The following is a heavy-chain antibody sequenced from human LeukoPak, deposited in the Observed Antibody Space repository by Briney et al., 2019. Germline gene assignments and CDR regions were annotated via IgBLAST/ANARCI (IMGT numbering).Heavy chain of an antibody. CDR3: ARILGGNHGPSFDY. D-gene: IGHD3-10*01. V-gene: IGHV4-59*01. CDR2: IYNSGNT. J-gene: IGHJ4*02. Sequence: PSETLSLTCTVSGGSISSFYWSWIRQPPGKGLEWIGTIYNSGNTNYNPSLKSRVTISVDTSKNQFSLKLSSVTAADTAVYYCARILGGNHGPSFDYWGQGTLVTVSS. CDR1: GGSISSFY.